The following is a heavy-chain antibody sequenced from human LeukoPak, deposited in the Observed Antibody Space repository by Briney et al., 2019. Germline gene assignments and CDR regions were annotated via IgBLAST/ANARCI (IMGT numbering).Heavy chain of an antibody. V-gene: IGHV4-39*01. CDR2: IYYSGST. J-gene: IGHJ4*02. Sequence: SETLSLTCTVSGGSISSSSYYWGWIRQPPGKGLEWIGSIYYSGSTYYNPSLKSRVTISVDTSKNQFSLKLSSVTAADTAVYYCARGGARTQYYGSGSYYLMWAPLGYWGQGTLVTVSS. CDR3: ARGGARTQYYGSGSYYLMWAPLGY. CDR1: GGSISSSSYY. D-gene: IGHD3-10*01.